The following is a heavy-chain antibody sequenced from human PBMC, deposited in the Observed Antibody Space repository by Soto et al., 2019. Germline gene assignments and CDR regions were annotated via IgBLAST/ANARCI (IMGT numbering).Heavy chain of an antibody. CDR2: IFANGHT. J-gene: IGHJ5*02. Sequence: SETLSLTCTVSGVSISSYYWNWVRQPPGKGLEWIGLIFANGHTDYNPSLKSRVTMSVDASKNQFSLRLTSMTAADTAVYYCVASLAASGLNWLDPWGRGTLVTVSS. CDR3: VASLAASGLNWLDP. D-gene: IGHD6-13*01. CDR1: GVSISSYY. V-gene: IGHV4-4*07.